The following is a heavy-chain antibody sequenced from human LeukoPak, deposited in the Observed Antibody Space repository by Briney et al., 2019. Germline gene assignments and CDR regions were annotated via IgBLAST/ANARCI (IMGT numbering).Heavy chain of an antibody. J-gene: IGHJ5*02. CDR1: GGSFSGYY. Sequence: PSETLSLTCAVYGGSFSGYYWSWIRQPPGKGLEWIGEINHSGSTNYNPSLKSRVTISVDTSKNQFSLKLSSVTAADTAVYYCARDRSIFYIAARPLGWFDPWGQGTLVTVSS. CDR3: ARDRSIFYIAARPLGWFDP. D-gene: IGHD6-6*01. CDR2: INHSGST. V-gene: IGHV4-34*01.